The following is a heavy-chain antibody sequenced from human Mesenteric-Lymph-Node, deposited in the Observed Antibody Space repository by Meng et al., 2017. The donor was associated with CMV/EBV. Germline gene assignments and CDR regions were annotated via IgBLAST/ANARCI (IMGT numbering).Heavy chain of an antibody. CDR3: ARSLGYCSSTSCYYYGMDV. V-gene: IGHV3-7*01. D-gene: IGHD2-2*01. CDR2: IKQDGNKK. CDR1: GFTFSSYW. J-gene: IGHJ6*02. Sequence: GESLKISCAASGFTFSSYWMSWVRQAPGKGLEWVANIKQDGNKKYYVDSVKGRFTVSRDNAKNSLYLQMNSLRAEDTAVYYCARSLGYCSSTSCYYYGMDVWGQGTTVTVSS.